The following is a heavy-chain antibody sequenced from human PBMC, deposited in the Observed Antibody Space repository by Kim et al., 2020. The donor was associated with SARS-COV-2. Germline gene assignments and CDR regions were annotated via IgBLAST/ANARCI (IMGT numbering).Heavy chain of an antibody. J-gene: IGHJ6*02. V-gene: IGHV3-33*01. D-gene: IGHD3-9*01. CDR1: GFTFSSYG. Sequence: GGSLRLSCAASGFTFSSYGMHWVRQAPGKGLEWVAVIWYDGSNKYYADSVKGRFTISRDNSKNTLYLQMNSLRAEDTAVYYCARRDYDILTGYYDYGMDVWGQGTTVTVSS. CDR3: ARRDYDILTGYYDYGMDV. CDR2: IWYDGSNK.